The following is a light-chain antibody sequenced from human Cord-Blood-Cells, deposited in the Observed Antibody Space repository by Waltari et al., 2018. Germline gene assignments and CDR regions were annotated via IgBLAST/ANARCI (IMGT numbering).Light chain of an antibody. J-gene: IGLJ1*01. CDR1: SLRSNQ. V-gene: IGLV3-19*01. CDR3: NSRDSSGNHV. Sequence: SSELTPDPAVSVALGQTVRITCQGASLRSNQASWYQQKPGQASVLVIYGKNNRPSGFPDRFSGSSSGNTASLTITGAQAEDEADYYCNSRDSSGNHVFGTGTKVTVL. CDR2: GKN.